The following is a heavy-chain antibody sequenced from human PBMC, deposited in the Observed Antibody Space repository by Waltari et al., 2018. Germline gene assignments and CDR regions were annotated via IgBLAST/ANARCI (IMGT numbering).Heavy chain of an antibody. CDR2: IIPIFGTA. J-gene: IGHJ3*02. CDR3: ARPTYSSSSGHYAFDI. D-gene: IGHD6-6*01. V-gene: IGHV1-69*08. Sequence: QVQLVQSGAEVKKPGSSVKVSCKASGGTFSSYAISWVRQAPGQGLEWMGRIIPIFGTANYAQKFQGRVTVTADKSTSTAYMELSSLGSEDTAVYYCARPTYSSSSGHYAFDIWGQGTMVTVSS. CDR1: GGTFSSYA.